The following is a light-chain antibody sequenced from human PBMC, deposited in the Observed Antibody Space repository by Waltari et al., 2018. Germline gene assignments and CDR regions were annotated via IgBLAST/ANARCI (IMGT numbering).Light chain of an antibody. CDR2: AES. CDR1: QSISSY. CDR3: QQSYSTPRYT. Sequence: DIQMTQSPSSLSASVGDRVTITCRASQSISSYLNWYQQKPGKAPKLLIYAESSLQSGVPSRFSGSGSGTDFTLTVSSLQPEEFATYYCQQSYSTPRYTFGQGTKLEIK. J-gene: IGKJ2*01. V-gene: IGKV1-39*01.